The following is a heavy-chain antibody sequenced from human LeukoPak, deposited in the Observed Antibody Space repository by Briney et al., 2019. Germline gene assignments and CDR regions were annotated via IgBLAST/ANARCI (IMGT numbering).Heavy chain of an antibody. CDR2: TSSYNGDT. D-gene: IGHD4-23*01. J-gene: IGHJ4*02. Sequence: ASVKVSCKASGYTFTSYGITWVRQAPGQGLEWMGWTSSYNGDTKYAQKVQGRVTVTTDTSTSTAYMELRSLSLDDTAVYYCARGDYGGGFDYWGQGTLVTVSS. CDR3: ARGDYGGGFDY. V-gene: IGHV1-18*01. CDR1: GYTFTSYG.